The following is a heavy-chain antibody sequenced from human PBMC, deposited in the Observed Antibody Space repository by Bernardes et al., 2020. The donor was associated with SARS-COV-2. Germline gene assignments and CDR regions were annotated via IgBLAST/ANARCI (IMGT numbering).Heavy chain of an antibody. Sequence: GGSLRLSCAASGFSFSSYWMHWVRQVPGKGLVWVSRISYDGRTIDYADSVKGRFTISRDNAKNTLYLQMNSLRAEDAAVYFCARGSGNYYHDYWGQGT. CDR3: ARGSGNYYHDY. V-gene: IGHV3-74*01. D-gene: IGHD3-10*01. CDR1: GFSFSSYW. J-gene: IGHJ4*02. CDR2: ISYDGRTI.